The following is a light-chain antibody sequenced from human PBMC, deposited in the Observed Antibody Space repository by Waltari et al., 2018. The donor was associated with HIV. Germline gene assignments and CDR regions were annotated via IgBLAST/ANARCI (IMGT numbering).Light chain of an antibody. V-gene: IGLV2-23*02. CDR1: SSDVGSYNL. J-gene: IGLJ3*02. CDR3: CSYASNNTWV. CDR2: DVT. Sequence: QSALTQPASVSGPPGQSITISCTGTSSDVGSYNLVSWYQHHPDKAPKFIMYDVTKRPSGVSDRFSGSKSGNTASLTISGLQAEDEADYFCCSYASNNTWVFGGGTKLTVL.